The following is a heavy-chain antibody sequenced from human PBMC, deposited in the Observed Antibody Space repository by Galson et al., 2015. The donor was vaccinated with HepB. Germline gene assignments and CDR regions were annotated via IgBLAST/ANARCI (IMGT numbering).Heavy chain of an antibody. J-gene: IGHJ3*02. Sequence: SLRLSCAASGFTFSSYWMHWVRQAPGKGLVWVSRINSDGSSTSYADSVKGRFTISRDNAKNTLYLQMNSLRAEDTAVYYCARGTSLILGYCSGGSCYGSAAFDIWGQGTMVTVSS. V-gene: IGHV3-74*01. CDR2: INSDGSST. CDR3: ARGTSLILGYCSGGSCYGSAAFDI. D-gene: IGHD2-15*01. CDR1: GFTFSSYW.